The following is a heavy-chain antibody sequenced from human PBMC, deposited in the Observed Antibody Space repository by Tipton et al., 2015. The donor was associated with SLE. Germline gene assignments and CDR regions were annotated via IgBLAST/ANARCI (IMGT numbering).Heavy chain of an antibody. D-gene: IGHD3-16*01. Sequence: TLSLTCAVSGASITSYYWTWIRQPPGMGLEWIGYVFHTGGTTYNPSLKSRVTISVDTSKNQFSLKLTSVTAADTAVYYCAREGDDVGPDYWGRGTLVTVSS. CDR1: GASITSYY. J-gene: IGHJ4*02. V-gene: IGHV4-59*12. CDR2: VFHTGGT. CDR3: AREGDDVGPDY.